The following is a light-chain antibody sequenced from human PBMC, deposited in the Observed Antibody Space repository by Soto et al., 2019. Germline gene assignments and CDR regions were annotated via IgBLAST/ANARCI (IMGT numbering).Light chain of an antibody. J-gene: IGKJ1*01. V-gene: IGKV3-20*01. Sequence: ELVLTQSPGTLSLSPGERATLSCRASQSVSSSYLAWYQQKPGQAPRLLIYGASSRATGIPDRFSGSGSWTDFTLTIIRLETDDFAGYYCQHYRISRRTFGQGTNVEI. CDR1: QSVSSSY. CDR3: QHYRISRRT. CDR2: GAS.